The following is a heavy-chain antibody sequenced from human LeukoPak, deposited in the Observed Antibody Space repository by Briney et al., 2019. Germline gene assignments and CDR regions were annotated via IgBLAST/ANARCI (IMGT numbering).Heavy chain of an antibody. CDR2: ISYDGSNK. J-gene: IGHJ4*02. CDR3: AKAGDYYGDYANYDY. V-gene: IGHV3-30*18. CDR1: GFTFSSYG. Sequence: GRSLRLSCAASGFTFSSYGMHWVRQAPGKGLEWVAVISYDGSNKYYADSVKGRFTISRDNSKNTLYLQMNSLRAGDTAVYYCAKAGDYYGDYANYDYWGQGTLVTVSS. D-gene: IGHD4-17*01.